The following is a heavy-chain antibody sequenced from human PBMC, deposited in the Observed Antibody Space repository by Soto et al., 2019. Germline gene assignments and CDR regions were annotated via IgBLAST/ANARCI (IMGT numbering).Heavy chain of an antibody. CDR1: GGSFSGYY. CDR2: INHSGST. V-gene: IGHV4-34*01. CDR3: ARRHCSSTSCYFWFDP. J-gene: IGHJ5*02. Sequence: SETLSLTCAVYGGSFSGYYWSWIRQPPGKGLEWIGEINHSGSTNYNPSLKSRVTISADTSKNQFSLKLSSVTAADSAVYYCARRHCSSTSCYFWFDPWGQGTLVTVSS. D-gene: IGHD2-2*01.